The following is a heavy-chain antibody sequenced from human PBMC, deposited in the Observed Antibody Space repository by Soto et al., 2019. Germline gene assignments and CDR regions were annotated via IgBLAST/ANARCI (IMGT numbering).Heavy chain of an antibody. D-gene: IGHD6-13*01. CDR1: GGSISSYY. CDR3: ARGSTGYSSSWYRY. Sequence: PSETLSLTCTVSGGSISSYYWSWIRQPPGKGLEWIGYIYNSGSTNYNPSLKSRVTISVDTSKNQFSLKLSSVTAADTAVYYCARGSTGYSSSWYRYWGQGTLVPVYS. J-gene: IGHJ4*02. CDR2: IYNSGST. V-gene: IGHV4-59*08.